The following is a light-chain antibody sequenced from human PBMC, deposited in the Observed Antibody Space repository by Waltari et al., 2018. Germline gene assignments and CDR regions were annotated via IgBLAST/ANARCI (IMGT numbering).Light chain of an antibody. V-gene: IGKV1-5*03. CDR1: QGIGRW. J-gene: IGKJ1*01. Sequence: DIQLTQSPSPLSASVGDRVPLTCRASQGIGRWLAWYQQKPGKTPDLLIYKASILERGVPSRFSGSGSGTEFTLTITGLQPLDVATYYCQEYDSHWSFGQGTKVEIK. CDR2: KAS. CDR3: QEYDSHWS.